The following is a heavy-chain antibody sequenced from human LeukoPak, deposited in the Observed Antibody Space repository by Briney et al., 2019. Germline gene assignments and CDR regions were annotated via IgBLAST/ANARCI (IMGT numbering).Heavy chain of an antibody. CDR1: GGTFSSYA. V-gene: IGHV1-69*01. CDR2: IIPIFGTA. D-gene: IGHD3-3*01. Sequence: SVKVSCKASGGTFSSYAISWVRQAPGQGLEWMGGIIPIFGTANYAQKFQGRVTITADESTSTAYMELSSLRSEDTAVYYCARDSGGPYYDFWSGPWGQGTLVTVSS. J-gene: IGHJ5*02. CDR3: ARDSGGPYYDFWSGP.